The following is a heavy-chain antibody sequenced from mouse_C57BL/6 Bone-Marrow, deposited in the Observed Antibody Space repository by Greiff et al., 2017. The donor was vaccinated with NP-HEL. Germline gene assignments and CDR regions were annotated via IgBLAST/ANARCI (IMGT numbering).Heavy chain of an antibody. CDR2: IWSDGST. V-gene: IGHV2-6-1*01. D-gene: IGHD1-1*01. J-gene: IGHJ1*03. CDR3: ARHDGSSYWYFDV. CDR1: GFSLTSYG. Sequence: QVQLQQSGPGLVAPSQSLSITCTVSGFSLTSYGVHWVRQPPGKGLEWLVVIWSDGSTTYNSALKSRLSISKDNSKSQVFLKMNSLQTDDTAMYDCARHDGSSYWYFDVWGTGTTVTVSS.